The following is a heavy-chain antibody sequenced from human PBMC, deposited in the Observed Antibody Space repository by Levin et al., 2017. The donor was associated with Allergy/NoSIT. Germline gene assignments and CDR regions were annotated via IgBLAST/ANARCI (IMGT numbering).Heavy chain of an antibody. D-gene: IGHD3-10*01. CDR1: GGTFSSYA. CDR3: ARRSMVYNWFDP. CDR2: IIPIFGTA. Sequence: ASVKVSCKASGGTFSSYAISWVRQAPGQGLEWMGGIIPIFGTANYAQKFQGRVTITADESTSTAYMELSSLRSEDTAVYYCARRSMVYNWFDPWGQGTLVTVSS. V-gene: IGHV1-69*13. J-gene: IGHJ5*02.